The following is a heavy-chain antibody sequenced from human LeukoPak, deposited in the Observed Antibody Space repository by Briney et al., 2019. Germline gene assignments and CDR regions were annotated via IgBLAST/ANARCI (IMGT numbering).Heavy chain of an antibody. Sequence: GGSLRLSCAASGFTFSSYGMTWVRQAPGKGLEWVSGISGSGGSTYYADSVKGRFTISRDNAKNSLYLQMNRLRAEDTAVYYCARANYDSSGYYPLIYYWGQGTLVTVSS. D-gene: IGHD3-22*01. CDR3: ARANYDSSGYYPLIYY. J-gene: IGHJ4*02. CDR2: ISGSGGST. CDR1: GFTFSSYG. V-gene: IGHV3-23*01.